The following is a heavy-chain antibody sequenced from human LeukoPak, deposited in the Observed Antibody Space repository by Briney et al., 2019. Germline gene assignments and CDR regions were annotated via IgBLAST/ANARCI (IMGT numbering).Heavy chain of an antibody. D-gene: IGHD3-22*01. CDR1: GFTFSGSA. J-gene: IGHJ4*02. CDR3: TRRQTDDSSGYYAY. Sequence: GGSLRLSCAASGFTFSGSAMHWVRQASAKGQELVGRIRSKANSCATAYAASVKGSFTISRDDSKNTAYLQMNSLKTEDAAVYYCTRRQTDDSSGYYAYWGQGTLVTVSS. V-gene: IGHV3-73*01. CDR2: IRSKANSCAT.